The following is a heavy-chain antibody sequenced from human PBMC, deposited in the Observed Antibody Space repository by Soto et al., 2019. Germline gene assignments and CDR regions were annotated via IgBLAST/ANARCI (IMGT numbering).Heavy chain of an antibody. V-gene: IGHV1-2*02. CDR2: INPNTGVT. CDR1: GYTFIGFY. J-gene: IGHJ6*02. Sequence: QVQLVQSGAEVKKPGASVKVSCKASGYTFIGFYMHWVRQAPGQGLEWMAFINPNTGVTNYAQKFQGRVTMTRDTSISTAYMEVSRLRSDDTAVYYCARGPRYGMDVWCQGTTVIVS. CDR3: ARGPRYGMDV.